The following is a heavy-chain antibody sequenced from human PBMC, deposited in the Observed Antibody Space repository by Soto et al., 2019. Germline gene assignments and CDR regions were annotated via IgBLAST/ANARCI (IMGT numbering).Heavy chain of an antibody. CDR2: ISGSGGNT. Sequence: GGSLRLSCAASGFTFSSYAMSWVRQAPGKGLDWVSTISGSGGNTYYADSVKGRFTISRDNSKNTLYLQMNSLRAEDTAVYYCAKRGYCSGGSCYSPHAFDIWGQGTMVTVSS. CDR1: GFTFSSYA. CDR3: AKRGYCSGGSCYSPHAFDI. D-gene: IGHD2-15*01. J-gene: IGHJ3*02. V-gene: IGHV3-23*01.